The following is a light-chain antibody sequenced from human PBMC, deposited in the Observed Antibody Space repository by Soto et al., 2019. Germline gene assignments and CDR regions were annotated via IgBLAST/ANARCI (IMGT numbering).Light chain of an antibody. CDR1: QSVSSSY. CDR2: GAS. J-gene: IGKJ1*01. CDR3: QQYGSSPPWT. V-gene: IGKV3-20*01. Sequence: EIVLTQSPGNLSLSPGEIATLSCRASQSVSSSYLALYQQKPGQAPRLLIYGASSRATGIPDRFSGSGSGTDFTLTISRLEPEEFAVYYCQQYGSSPPWTFGQGTNVDIK.